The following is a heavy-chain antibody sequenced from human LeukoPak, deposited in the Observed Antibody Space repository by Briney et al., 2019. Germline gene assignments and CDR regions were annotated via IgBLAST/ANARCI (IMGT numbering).Heavy chain of an antibody. J-gene: IGHJ6*04. CDR3: ARALSPFDYYYGMDV. Sequence: ASVKVSCKASGYTFTGYYMHWVGQAPGQGREWVGWINPNSGGTNYAQKFQGWVTMTRDTSISTAYMELSRLRSDDTAVYYCARALSPFDYYYGMDVWGKGTTVTVSS. V-gene: IGHV1-2*04. CDR2: INPNSGGT. D-gene: IGHD3-16*01. CDR1: GYTFTGYY.